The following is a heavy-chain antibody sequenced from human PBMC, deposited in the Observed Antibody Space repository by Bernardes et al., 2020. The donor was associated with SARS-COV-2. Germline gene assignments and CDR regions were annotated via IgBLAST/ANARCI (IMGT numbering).Heavy chain of an antibody. V-gene: IGHV3-33*01. CDR1: GFTFSSYG. J-gene: IGHJ6*02. Sequence: GGSLRLSCAASGFTFSSYGIHWVRQAPGKGLEWVAVIWYDGSNKYYADSVKGRFTISRDNSKNTLYLQMNSLRAEDTAVYYCARDPRSHYDFWSGYDYYYGMDVWGQGTTVTVSS. CDR3: ARDPRSHYDFWSGYDYYYGMDV. D-gene: IGHD3-3*01. CDR2: IWYDGSNK.